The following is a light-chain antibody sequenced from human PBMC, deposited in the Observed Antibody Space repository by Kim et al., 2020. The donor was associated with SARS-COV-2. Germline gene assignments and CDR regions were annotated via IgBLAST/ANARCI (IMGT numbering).Light chain of an antibody. CDR3: QQYTSWLT. CDR1: QNVGSD. J-gene: IGKJ4*01. V-gene: IGKV3-15*01. CDR2: DAS. Sequence: SASTGESATLSCRASQNVGSDVAWYQHKPGQGPRLLIYDASTRAAGIAARFTGGGSGTDFTLTISSLQPDDFAVYYCQQYTSWLTFGGGTKVDIK.